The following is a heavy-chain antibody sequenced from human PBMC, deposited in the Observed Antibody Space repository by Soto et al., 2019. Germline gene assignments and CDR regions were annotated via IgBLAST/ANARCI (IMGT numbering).Heavy chain of an antibody. CDR2: IYTSGST. V-gene: IGHV4-4*07. CDR1: GGSISSYY. J-gene: IGHJ6*02. Sequence: SETLSLTCTVSGGSISSYYWSWIRQPAGKGLEWIGRIYTSGSTNYNPSLKSRVTMSVDTSKNQFSLKLSSVTAADTAVYYCARVGVVVPAATMGHYYYGMDVWGQGTTVTVSS. D-gene: IGHD2-2*01. CDR3: ARVGVVVPAATMGHYYYGMDV.